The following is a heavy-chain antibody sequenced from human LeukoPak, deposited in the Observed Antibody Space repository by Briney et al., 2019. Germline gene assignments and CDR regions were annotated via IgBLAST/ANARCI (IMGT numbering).Heavy chain of an antibody. J-gene: IGHJ4*02. CDR1: GFTFSDYN. CDR3: AREGAGGMGLDY. Sequence: GGSLRLSCAASGFTFSDYNMRWIRQAPGKGLEWVSSISRSGSTKYYADSVKGRFTISRDNAKNSLYLQMNSLRAEDTAVYYCAREGAGGMGLDYWGQGTLVTVSS. CDR2: ISRSGSTK. D-gene: IGHD3-16*01. V-gene: IGHV3-11*04.